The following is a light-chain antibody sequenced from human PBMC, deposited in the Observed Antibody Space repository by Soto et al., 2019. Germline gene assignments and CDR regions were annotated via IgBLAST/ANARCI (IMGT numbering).Light chain of an antibody. J-gene: IGKJ5*01. CDR2: AAS. CDR1: QDISTW. V-gene: IGKV1-12*01. CDR3: QHADSLPLIT. Sequence: DIQMTQSPPSVSASLGDRVTITCRASQDISTWLAWYQQKPGKAPRLLIYAASGLQTGVPSRFSGSGSGTDFTLTISSLQPEDFATYYCQHADSLPLITFGQGTRLE.